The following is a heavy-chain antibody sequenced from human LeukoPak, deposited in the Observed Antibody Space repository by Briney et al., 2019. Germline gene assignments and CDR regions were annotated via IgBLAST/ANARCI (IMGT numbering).Heavy chain of an antibody. CDR2: IKQDGSEK. Sequence: GGSLRLSCAASGFTFSSYAMSWVRQAPGKGLEWVANIKQDGSEKYYVDSVKGRFTISRDNAKNSLYLQMNSLRAEDTAVYYCARDILGFDYWGQGTLVTVSS. CDR3: ARDILGFDY. CDR1: GFTFSSYA. D-gene: IGHD7-27*01. J-gene: IGHJ4*02. V-gene: IGHV3-7*01.